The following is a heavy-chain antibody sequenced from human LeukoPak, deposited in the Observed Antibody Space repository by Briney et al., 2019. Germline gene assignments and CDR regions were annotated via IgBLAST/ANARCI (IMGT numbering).Heavy chain of an antibody. D-gene: IGHD5-24*01. J-gene: IGHJ4*02. V-gene: IGHV4-59*01. CDR2: IYYSGST. CDR1: GGSISSSY. CDR3: ARSRDGYTYYFDY. Sequence: SGPTLVKPSETLSLTCTVSGGSISSSYWSWIRQPPGKGPEWIGYIYYSGSTNYNPSLKSRVTISVDTSRNQFSLKVTSVTAADTAMYYCARSRDGYTYYFDYWGQGNLVTVPS.